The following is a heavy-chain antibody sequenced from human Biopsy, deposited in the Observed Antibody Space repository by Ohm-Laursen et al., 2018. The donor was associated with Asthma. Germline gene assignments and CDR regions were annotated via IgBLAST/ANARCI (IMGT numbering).Heavy chain of an antibody. CDR1: GCSFDDCA. V-gene: IGHV3-9*01. CDR3: AKSAAYYDITDYLDF. Sequence: SLRLSCLAAGCSFDDCAMHGVGQAGGRGREWVAGISWNSGNIDYADSVKGRFTISRDNAKNSLYLQMQSLSPEDTAFYYCAKSAAYYDITDYLDFWGRGTLVTVSS. D-gene: IGHD3-22*01. CDR2: ISWNSGNI. J-gene: IGHJ4*01.